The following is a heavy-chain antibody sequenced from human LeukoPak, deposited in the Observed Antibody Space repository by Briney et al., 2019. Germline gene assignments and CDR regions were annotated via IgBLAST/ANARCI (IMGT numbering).Heavy chain of an antibody. CDR2: ISWNSGSI. J-gene: IGHJ6*02. D-gene: IGHD1-14*01. V-gene: IGHV3-9*01. Sequence: GRSLRLSCAASGFTFDDYAMHWVRQAPGKGLEWVSGISWNSGSIGYADSVKGRFTISRDNAKNSLYLQMNSLRAEDTAVYYCARDLVTGYYYGMDVWGQGTTVTVSS. CDR1: GFTFDDYA. CDR3: ARDLVTGYYYGMDV.